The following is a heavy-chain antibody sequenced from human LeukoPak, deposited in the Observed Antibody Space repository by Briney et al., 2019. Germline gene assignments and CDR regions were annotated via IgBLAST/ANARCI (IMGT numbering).Heavy chain of an antibody. D-gene: IGHD3-16*01. CDR1: GGSISSGGYY. J-gene: IGHJ3*02. V-gene: IGHV4-30-2*01. CDR2: IYHSGST. CDR3: ARDNPSVGELFTAGAFDI. Sequence: PSQTLSLTCTVSGGSISSGGYYWSWIRQPPGKGLEWIGYIYHSGSTYYNPSLKSRVTISVDRSKNQFSLKLSSVTAADTAVYYCARDNPSVGELFTAGAFDIWGQGTMVTVSS.